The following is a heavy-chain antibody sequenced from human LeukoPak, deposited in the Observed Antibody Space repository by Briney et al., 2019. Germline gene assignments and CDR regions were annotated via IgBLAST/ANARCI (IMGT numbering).Heavy chain of an antibody. CDR1: GYSISSGYY. CDR2: IYHSGST. Sequence: SETLSLTCAVSGYSISSGYYWGWIRQPPGKGLERIGSIYHSGSTYYNPSLKSRVTISVDTSKNQFSLKLSSVTAADTAVYYCARLSTAMATGYWGQGTLVTVSS. D-gene: IGHD5-18*01. V-gene: IGHV4-38-2*01. CDR3: ARLSTAMATGY. J-gene: IGHJ4*02.